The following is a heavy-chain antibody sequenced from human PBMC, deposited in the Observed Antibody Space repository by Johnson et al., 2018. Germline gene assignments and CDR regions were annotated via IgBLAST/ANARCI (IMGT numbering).Heavy chain of an antibody. V-gene: IGHV3-49*05. Sequence: VQLVESGGGLVKPGRSLRLSCTASGFTFGDYAMSWFRQAPGKGLEWVGFIRSKAYGGTTEYAASVKGRFTISRDDSKSIAYLQMNSLKTEDTAVYYCARLGSSTYYYYYYMDVWGKGTTVTVSS. D-gene: IGHD2-2*01. CDR3: ARLGSSTYYYYYYMDV. CDR1: GFTFGDYA. CDR2: IRSKAYGGTT. J-gene: IGHJ6*03.